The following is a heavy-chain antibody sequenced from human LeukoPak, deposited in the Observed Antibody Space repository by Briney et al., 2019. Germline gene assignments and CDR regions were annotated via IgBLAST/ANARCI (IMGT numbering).Heavy chain of an antibody. V-gene: IGHV3-21*01. D-gene: IGHD3-9*01. CDR1: GFTFSSYS. J-gene: IGHJ4*02. CDR2: ISSSSYI. Sequence: PGGSLRLSCAASGFTFSSYSMNWVRQAPGKGLEWVSSISSSSYIYYADSVKGRFTISRDNAKNSLYLQMNSLRAEDTAVYYCARDDPNYDILTGYDYWGQGTLVTVSS. CDR3: ARDDPNYDILTGYDY.